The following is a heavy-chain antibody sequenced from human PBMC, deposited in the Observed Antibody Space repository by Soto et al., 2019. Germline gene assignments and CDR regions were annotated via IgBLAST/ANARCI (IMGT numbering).Heavy chain of an antibody. CDR3: GRGGALYYYDSSGSHPYFDY. CDR1: GFTVSSNY. Sequence: GGSLRLSCAASGFTVSSNYMSWVRQAPGKGLEWVSVIYSGGSTYYADSLKGRFTISRHNSKNTLYLQMNSLRAEDTAVYYCGRGGALYYYDSSGSHPYFDYWGQGTLVTVSS. J-gene: IGHJ4*02. V-gene: IGHV3-53*04. CDR2: IYSGGST. D-gene: IGHD3-22*01.